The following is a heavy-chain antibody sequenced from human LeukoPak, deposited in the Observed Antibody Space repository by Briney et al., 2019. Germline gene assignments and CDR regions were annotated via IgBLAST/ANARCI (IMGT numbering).Heavy chain of an antibody. J-gene: IGHJ3*02. V-gene: IGHV3-30-3*01. D-gene: IGHD2-15*01. CDR3: ARRSYSAPETYAFDI. CDR2: ISYDGSNK. Sequence: GGSLRLSCAASGFTFSSYAMHWVRQAPGKGLEWVAVISYDGSNKYYADSVKGRFTISRDNSKNTLYLQMNSLRAEDTAVYYCARRSYSAPETYAFDIWGQGTMVTVSS. CDR1: GFTFSSYA.